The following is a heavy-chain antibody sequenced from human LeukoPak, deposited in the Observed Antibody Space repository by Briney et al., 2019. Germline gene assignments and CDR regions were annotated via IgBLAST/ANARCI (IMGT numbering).Heavy chain of an antibody. CDR3: ARGEVIVAVALDYYYYGMDV. CDR1: GYTFTSYG. CDR2: IIPILGIA. Sequence: SVKVSCKASGYTFTSYGISWVRQAPGQGLEWMGRIIPILGIANYAQKFQGRVTITADKSTSTAYMELSSLRSEDTAVYYCARGEVIVAVALDYYYYGMDVWGQGTTVTVSS. V-gene: IGHV1-69*04. D-gene: IGHD6-19*01. J-gene: IGHJ6*02.